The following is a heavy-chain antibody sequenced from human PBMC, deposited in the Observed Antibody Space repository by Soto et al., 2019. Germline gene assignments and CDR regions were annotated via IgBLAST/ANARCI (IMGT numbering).Heavy chain of an antibody. CDR3: ARAHIYYYYGMDV. J-gene: IGHJ6*02. Sequence: ASVKVSCKASGDTFTTYDINWVRQATGHGLEWMGWINPNSGNIGYAQRFQGRVTMTRDTAIRTAYMEVSSLRSDDTAVYYCARAHIYYYYGMDVWGQGTTVTVSS. D-gene: IGHD2-21*01. V-gene: IGHV1-8*01. CDR1: GDTFTTYD. CDR2: INPNSGNI.